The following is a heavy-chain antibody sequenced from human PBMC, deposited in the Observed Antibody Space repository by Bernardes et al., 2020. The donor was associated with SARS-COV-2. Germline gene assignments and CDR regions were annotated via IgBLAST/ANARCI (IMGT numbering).Heavy chain of an antibody. CDR2: VTAYNLNT. D-gene: IGHD3-10*01. J-gene: IGHJ6*02. V-gene: IGHV1-18*04. CDR3: AVNTGNFYYGVDV. Sequence: ASVKVSCKTSGSDFNNYGFTSYGFRCVRQAPGQGLEWMGWVTAYNLNTDYAPNFRGRVTMTADTSTRTVYMELRSLRSDDTAIYYCAVNTGNFYYGVDVWGQGTTVTVSS. CDR1: GSDFNNYG.